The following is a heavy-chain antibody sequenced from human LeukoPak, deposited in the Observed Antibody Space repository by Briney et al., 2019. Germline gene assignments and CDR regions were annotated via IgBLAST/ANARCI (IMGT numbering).Heavy chain of an antibody. Sequence: PGGSLRLSCAASGFTFNNYAMHWVRQAPGKGLEWVSLISSGGTYEYYADSVKGRFTISRDNTKNTLYLQLNSLRAEDSAVYYCARDSTYYYDSGSSGPHYFDNWGQGTLVTVSS. D-gene: IGHD3-10*01. CDR2: ISSGGTYE. V-gene: IGHV3-30*01. CDR3: ARDSTYYYDSGSSGPHYFDN. CDR1: GFTFNNYA. J-gene: IGHJ4*02.